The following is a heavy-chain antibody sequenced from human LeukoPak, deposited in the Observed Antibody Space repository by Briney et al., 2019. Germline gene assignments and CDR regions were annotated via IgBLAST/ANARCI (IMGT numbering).Heavy chain of an antibody. J-gene: IGHJ4*02. CDR1: GFTFDGYA. V-gene: IGHV3-43*02. CDR2: ISGDGGST. D-gene: IGHD2-2*01. Sequence: GGSLRLSCAASGFTFDGYAMRWVRQAPGKGLEWVSLISGDGGSTYYADSVKGRFTISRDNSKNSLYLQMNSLRIEDTALYYCAKSQGYCSSTSCRPYSSSWPFNYWGQGTLVTVSS. CDR3: AKSQGYCSSTSCRPYSSSWPFNY.